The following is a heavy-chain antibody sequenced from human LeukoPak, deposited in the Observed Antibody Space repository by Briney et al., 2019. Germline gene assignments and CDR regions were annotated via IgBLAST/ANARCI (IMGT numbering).Heavy chain of an antibody. CDR2: IYYSGST. CDR1: GGSISSYY. V-gene: IGHV4-59*01. J-gene: IGHJ5*02. Sequence: PSETLSLTCIVSGGSISSYYWSWIRQPPGKGLEWIGYIYYSGSTNYNPSLKSRVTISVDTSKNQFSLKLSSVTAADTAVYYCARGWHDYVWGSYINWFDPWGQGTLVTVSS. D-gene: IGHD3-16*01. CDR3: ARGWHDYVWGSYINWFDP.